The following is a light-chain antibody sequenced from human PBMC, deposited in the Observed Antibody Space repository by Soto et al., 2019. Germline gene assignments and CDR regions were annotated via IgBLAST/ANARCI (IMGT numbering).Light chain of an antibody. CDR1: QSVSSN. V-gene: IGKV3-20*01. Sequence: EVVMTQSPDSLSVSPGQRATLSCRASQSVSSNLAWYQQKLGQAPRILIYGASNRATGIPDRLSGSGSGTDFTLTISRMEPEDFAVYYCQQYGSSGTFGQGTKVDIK. CDR3: QQYGSSGT. CDR2: GAS. J-gene: IGKJ1*01.